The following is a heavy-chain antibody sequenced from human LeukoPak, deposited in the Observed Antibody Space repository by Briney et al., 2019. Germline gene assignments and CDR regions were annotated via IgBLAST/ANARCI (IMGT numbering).Heavy chain of an antibody. Sequence: ASVKVSCKASGTTLTTYGIAWLRKPPGQGLEWMDGISAYNGNTNYAQKLQGRVTMTTDTSTSTAYMELRSLRSDDTAVYYCARDEQLVPNWFDPWGQGTLVTVSS. CDR3: ARDEQLVPNWFDP. CDR1: GTTLTTYG. CDR2: ISAYNGNT. J-gene: IGHJ5*02. D-gene: IGHD6-13*01. V-gene: IGHV1-18*01.